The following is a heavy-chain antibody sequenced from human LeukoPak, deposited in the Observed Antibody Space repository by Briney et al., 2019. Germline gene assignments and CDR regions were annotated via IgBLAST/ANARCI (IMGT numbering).Heavy chain of an antibody. J-gene: IGHJ6*03. CDR1: GGSISSYY. CDR2: IYTSGST. CDR3: ERHYWFGELSDYYMDV. Sequence: SETLSLTCTVFGGSISSYYWSWLRQPPGKGLEWIGYIYTSGSTNYNPSLKSRVTISVDTSKNQFSLKLSSVTAADTAVYYCERHYWFGELSDYYMDVWGKGTTVTVSS. V-gene: IGHV4-4*09. D-gene: IGHD3-10*01.